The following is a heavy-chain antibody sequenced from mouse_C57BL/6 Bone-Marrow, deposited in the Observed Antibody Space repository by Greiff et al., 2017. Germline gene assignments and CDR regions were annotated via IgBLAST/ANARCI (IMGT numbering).Heavy chain of an antibody. CDR2: IYPYNGVS. V-gene: IGHV1-31*01. CDR1: GYSFTGYY. CDR3: ARVYYGSRHWYFDV. J-gene: IGHJ1*03. Sequence: VQLQQSGPELVKPGASVKISCKASGYSFTGYYMHWVKQSHGNILDWIGYIYPYNGVSSSNQKFKGKATLTVDKSSRTAYMELRSLTADDSAVYYCARVYYGSRHWYFDVWGTGTTVTVSS. D-gene: IGHD1-1*01.